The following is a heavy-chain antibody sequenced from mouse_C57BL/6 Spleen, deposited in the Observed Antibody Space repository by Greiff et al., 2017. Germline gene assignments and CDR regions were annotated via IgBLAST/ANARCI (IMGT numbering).Heavy chain of an antibody. V-gene: IGHV1-7*01. Sequence: QVQLQQSGAELAKPGASVKLSCKASGYTFTSYWMHWVKQRPGQGLEWIGYINPSSGYTKYNQKFKDKATLTAEKSSSTAYMQLSSLTYEDSAVYYCARSRAMDYWGQGTSVTVSS. CDR3: ARSRAMDY. CDR2: INPSSGYT. J-gene: IGHJ4*01. CDR1: GYTFTSYW.